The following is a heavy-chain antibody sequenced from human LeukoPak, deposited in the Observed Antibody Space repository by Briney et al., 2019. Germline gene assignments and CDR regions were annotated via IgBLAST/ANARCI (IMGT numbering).Heavy chain of an antibody. V-gene: IGHV4-34*01. CDR2: INPSGST. D-gene: IGHD2-2*01. J-gene: IGHJ4*02. CDR1: GGSFSGYY. Sequence: SSETLSLTCAVYGGSFSGYYWSWIRQPPGKGLEWIGEINPSGSTNYNPSLKSRVTISVDTSKNQFSLKLSSVTAADTAVYYCARELLGYCSSTSCYVRGVGVYFDYWGQGTLVTVSS. CDR3: ARELLGYCSSTSCYVRGVGVYFDY.